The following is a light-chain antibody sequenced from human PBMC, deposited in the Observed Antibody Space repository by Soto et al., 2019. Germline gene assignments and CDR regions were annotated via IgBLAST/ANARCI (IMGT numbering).Light chain of an antibody. V-gene: IGKV3-11*01. J-gene: IGKJ3*01. CDR2: DAS. CDR1: QSVSSF. Sequence: EIVLTQSPATLSLSPGERATLSCRASQSVSSFLAWYQQKAGQAPRLLIYDASNRASGIPDRFSGAGSGTDVTLTISSLEPDDFAVYYCQQRSTWPPFTFGPGTKVEIK. CDR3: QQRSTWPPFT.